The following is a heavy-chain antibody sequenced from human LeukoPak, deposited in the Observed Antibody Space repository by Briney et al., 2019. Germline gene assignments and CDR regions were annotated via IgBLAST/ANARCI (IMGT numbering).Heavy chain of an antibody. J-gene: IGHJ5*02. CDR3: ARHLSAIWGLLSWFDP. CDR1: GGSISSSSYY. Sequence: PSETLSLTCTVSGGSISSSSYYWGWIRQPPGKGLEWIGSIYYSGSTYYNPSLRSRVTISVDTSKNQFSLKLSSVTAADTAVYYCARHLSAIWGLLSWFDPWGQGTLVTVSS. CDR2: IYYSGST. V-gene: IGHV4-39*01. D-gene: IGHD3-16*01.